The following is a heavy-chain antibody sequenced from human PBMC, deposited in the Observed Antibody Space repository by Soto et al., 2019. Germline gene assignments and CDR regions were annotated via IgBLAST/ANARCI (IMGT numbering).Heavy chain of an antibody. Sequence: GVSLRLCCAASGFTFSSYARHWVRQAPGKGLEWVAVISYDGSNKYYADSVKGRFTISRDNSKNTLYLQMNSLRAEDTAVYYCARVSSPYYYYYGMDVWGQGTTVTVSS. CDR1: GFTFSSYA. J-gene: IGHJ6*02. CDR3: ARVSSPYYYYYGMDV. CDR2: ISYDGSNK. V-gene: IGHV3-30-3*01.